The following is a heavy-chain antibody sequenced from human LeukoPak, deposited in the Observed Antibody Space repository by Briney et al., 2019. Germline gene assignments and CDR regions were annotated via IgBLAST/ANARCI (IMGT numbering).Heavy chain of an antibody. CDR1: GGTFSSYA. D-gene: IGHD5-18*01. CDR2: IIPIFGTA. V-gene: IGHV1-69*13. CDR3: ARGGALRGYTYGPPRTYFYYYYMDV. Sequence: SVKVSCKASGGTFSSYAISWVRQAPGQGLEWMGGIIPIFGTANYAQKFQGRVTITADESTSTAYMELSSLRSDDTAVYYCARGGALRGYTYGPPRTYFYYYYMDVWGKGTTVTVSS. J-gene: IGHJ6*03.